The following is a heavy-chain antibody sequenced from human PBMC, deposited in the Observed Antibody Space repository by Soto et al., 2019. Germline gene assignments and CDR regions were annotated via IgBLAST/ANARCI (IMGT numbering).Heavy chain of an antibody. CDR1: GYTFTAYY. CDR3: ARNMDYYYGQGCGNGHGF. Sequence: QVQLVQSGAELKEPGDSVRVSCEASGYTFTAYYIHWVRQAPGQGLEWMGWINPRVGDTSYAQDFQGRVSMTRDTSISTVYMELSRLTSDATAIYYCARNMDYYYGQGCGNGHGFWGQGTTVTVFS. D-gene: IGHD3-10*01. J-gene: IGHJ6*02. CDR2: INPRVGDT. V-gene: IGHV1-2*02.